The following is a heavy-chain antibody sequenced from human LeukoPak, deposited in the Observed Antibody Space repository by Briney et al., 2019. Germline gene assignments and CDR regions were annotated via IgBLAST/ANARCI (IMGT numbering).Heavy chain of an antibody. CDR1: GFTVSNNY. Sequence: GGSLRLSCAASGFTVSNNYMSWVRQAPGKGLEWVSVIYSGGATSYAGSAKGRFTISRDNSKNTLYLQMNSLRVEDTAVYYCAREIWHREGYWGQGTPVTVFS. V-gene: IGHV3-53*01. CDR3: AREIWHREGY. J-gene: IGHJ4*02. CDR2: IYSGGAT. D-gene: IGHD1-14*01.